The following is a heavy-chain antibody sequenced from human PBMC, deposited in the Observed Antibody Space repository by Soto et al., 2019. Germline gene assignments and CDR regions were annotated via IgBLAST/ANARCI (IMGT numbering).Heavy chain of an antibody. D-gene: IGHD6-19*01. CDR2: ISAYNGNT. CDR3: ARVNSSGWFWDYYYYGMDV. J-gene: IGHJ6*02. Sequence: QVQLVQSGAEVKKPGASVKVSCKASGYTFTSYGIIWVRQAPGQGLEWMGWISAYNGNTNYAQKLKGRVTMTTDTSTSTAYMELRSLRSDDTAVYYCARVNSSGWFWDYYYYGMDVWGQGTTVTVSS. V-gene: IGHV1-18*01. CDR1: GYTFTSYG.